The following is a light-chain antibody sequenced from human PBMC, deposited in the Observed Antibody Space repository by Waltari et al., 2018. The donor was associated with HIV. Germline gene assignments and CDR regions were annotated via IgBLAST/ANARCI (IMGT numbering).Light chain of an antibody. Sequence: EIFLTTSPATLSLSPGVTVTISCRASQTVSTYLAWYHQPPGQAPRILIDDSSNRATGIPPRCRGTGSGTDFTLTINSLEPEDFAVYYCQQRSDWKWTFGQGTKVELK. V-gene: IGKV3-11*01. J-gene: IGKJ1*01. CDR3: QQRSDWKWT. CDR2: DSS. CDR1: QTVSTY.